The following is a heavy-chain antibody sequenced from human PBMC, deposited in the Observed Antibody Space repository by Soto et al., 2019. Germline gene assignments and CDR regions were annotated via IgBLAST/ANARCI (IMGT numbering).Heavy chain of an antibody. CDR2: INHSGST. Sequence: PSETLSLTCAVYGGSFSGYYWSWIRQPPGKGLEWIGEINHSGSTNYNPSLKSRVTISVDTSKNQFSLKLSSVTAADTAVYYCARVLRFYYSGMDVWGQGTTVTVSS. V-gene: IGHV4-34*01. J-gene: IGHJ6*02. CDR1: GGSFSGYY. CDR3: ARVLRFYYSGMDV. D-gene: IGHD3-16*01.